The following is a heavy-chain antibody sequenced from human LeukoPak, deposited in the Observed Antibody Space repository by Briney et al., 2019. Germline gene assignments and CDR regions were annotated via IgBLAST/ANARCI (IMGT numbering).Heavy chain of an antibody. D-gene: IGHD6-19*01. Sequence: GGSLRLSCAASGFTLSSNYMSWVRQAPGKGLEWVSVIYSGGSTYYADSVKGRFTISRDNSKNTLFLQMNSLRAEDTAVYYCAREATVVAGYFDYWGQGTLVTVSS. CDR2: IYSGGST. J-gene: IGHJ4*02. CDR1: GFTLSSNY. V-gene: IGHV3-53*01. CDR3: AREATVVAGYFDY.